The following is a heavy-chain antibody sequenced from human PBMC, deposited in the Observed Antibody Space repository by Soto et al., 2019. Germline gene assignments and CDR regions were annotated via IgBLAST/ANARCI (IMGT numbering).Heavy chain of an antibody. V-gene: IGHV1-3*01. D-gene: IGHD2-2*02. Sequence: ASVKVSCNASGYTFTSYAMHWVHQAPGQRLEWMGWINAGNGNTKYSQKFQGRVTITRDTSASTAYMELSSLRSEDTAVYYCARSDPLGYCSSTSCYIFDYWGQATLVTVSS. CDR3: ARSDPLGYCSSTSCYIFDY. CDR2: INAGNGNT. J-gene: IGHJ4*02. CDR1: GYTFTSYA.